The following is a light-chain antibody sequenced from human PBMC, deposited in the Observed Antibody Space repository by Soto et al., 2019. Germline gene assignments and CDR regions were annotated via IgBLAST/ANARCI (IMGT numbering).Light chain of an antibody. CDR3: TSYTSVTIVV. CDR1: NSDIGGYNS. CDR2: GVT. V-gene: IGLV2-14*01. Sequence: QSALTQPASVSGSPGQPITISCTGSNSDIGGYNSVSWYQQHPGKAPKLLIFGVTNRPSGVSDRFSGSKSGNTASLTISALQAEDEADYYCTSYTSVTIVVFGGGTKLTVL. J-gene: IGLJ2*01.